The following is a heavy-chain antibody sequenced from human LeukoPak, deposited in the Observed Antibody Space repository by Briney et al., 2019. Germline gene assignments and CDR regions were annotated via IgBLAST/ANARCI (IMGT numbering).Heavy chain of an antibody. CDR3: AKVAKYYYGPETYFFFEH. J-gene: IGHJ4*02. CDR2: IYATGTT. V-gene: IGHV4-4*07. Sequence: SDTLSLTCTVSDTSINTYYWSWIRQPAGKGLEWIGHIYATGTTNYNPSLNSRVTMSIDTSKNQFSLNLRSVTAADTAVYYCAKVAKYYYGPETYFFFEHWGQGTLVTVSS. D-gene: IGHD3-10*01. CDR1: DTSINTYY.